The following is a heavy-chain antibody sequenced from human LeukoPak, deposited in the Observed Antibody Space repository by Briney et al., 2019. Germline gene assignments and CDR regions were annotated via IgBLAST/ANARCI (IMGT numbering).Heavy chain of an antibody. CDR1: GYTFTGYY. V-gene: IGHV1-2*02. Sequence: ASVKVSCKASGYTFTGYYMHWVRQAPGQGLEWMGCINPNSGGTNYAQKFQGRVTTTRDTSISTAYMELSRLRSDDTAVYYCAREGAPMSIVLMVYAISGYFDYWGQGTLVTVSS. CDR3: AREGAPMSIVLMVYAISGYFDY. D-gene: IGHD2-8*01. CDR2: INPNSGGT. J-gene: IGHJ4*02.